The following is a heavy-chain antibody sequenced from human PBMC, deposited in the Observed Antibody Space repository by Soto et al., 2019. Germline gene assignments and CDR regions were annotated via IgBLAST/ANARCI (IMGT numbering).Heavy chain of an antibody. V-gene: IGHV3-30*18. CDR2: ISYDGSNK. Sequence: QVQLVESGGGVVQPGRSLRLSCAASGFTLSRKGMQWVRQAPGKGLEWVAVISYDGSNKYYGDSVKGRFTISRDNSKNTVYLQTNSLRAEDTAVYYCAKDALTVAGPQRGSLDVWGQGTTVTVSS. CDR3: AKDALTVAGPQRGSLDV. CDR1: GFTLSRKG. D-gene: IGHD6-19*01. J-gene: IGHJ6*02.